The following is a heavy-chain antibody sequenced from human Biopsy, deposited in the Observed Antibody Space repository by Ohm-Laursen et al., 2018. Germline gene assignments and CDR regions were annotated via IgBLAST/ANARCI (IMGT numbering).Heavy chain of an antibody. J-gene: IGHJ4*02. Sequence: APVKVSCKASSYTFTDYNIHWMRQAPGQGLEWLGYINCKTGATNYAQKFQGTATMTRDTSISTAYLALGSLRSADTAIYYCARDPLNGHKHFDYWGQGSLVTVSS. CDR1: SYTFTDYN. CDR3: ARDPLNGHKHFDY. D-gene: IGHD2-8*01. V-gene: IGHV1-2*02. CDR2: INCKTGAT.